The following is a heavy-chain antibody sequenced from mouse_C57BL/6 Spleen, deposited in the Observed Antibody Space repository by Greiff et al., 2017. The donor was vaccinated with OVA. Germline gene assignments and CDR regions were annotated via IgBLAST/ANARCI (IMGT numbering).Heavy chain of an antibody. CDR2: IDPETGGT. CDR1: GYTFTDYE. CDR3: TPYGSRAWFAY. V-gene: IGHV1-15*01. D-gene: IGHD1-1*01. Sequence: QVQLKESGAELVRPGASVTLSCKASGYTFTDYEMHWVKQTPVHGLEWIGAIDPETGGTAYHQKFKGKVILTADKSYSTAYMELRSLTSEDSAVYYCTPYGSRAWFAYWGQGTLVTVSA. J-gene: IGHJ3*01.